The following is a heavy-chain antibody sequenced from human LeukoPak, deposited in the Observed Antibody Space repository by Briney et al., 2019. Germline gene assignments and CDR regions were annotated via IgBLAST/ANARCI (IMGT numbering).Heavy chain of an antibody. CDR1: GFTFSSYS. CDR2: ISSSSSYI. Sequence: GGSRRLSCAASGFTFSSYSMNWVRQAPGKGLEWVSSISSSSSYIYYADSVKGRFTISRDNAKNSLYLQMNSLRAEDTAVYYCARFLSYYYDSSGSTFDYWGQGTLVTVSS. V-gene: IGHV3-21*01. D-gene: IGHD3-22*01. CDR3: ARFLSYYYDSSGSTFDY. J-gene: IGHJ4*02.